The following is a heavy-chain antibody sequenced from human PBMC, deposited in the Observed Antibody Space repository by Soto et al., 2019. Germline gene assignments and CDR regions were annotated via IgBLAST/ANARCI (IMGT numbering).Heavy chain of an antibody. CDR3: ARGGFDWSYYYGMDV. CDR1: GGSISSYY. Sequence: PSETLSLTCTVSGGSISSYYWSWIRQPPGKGLKWIGYIYYSGSTNYNPSLKSRVTISVDTSKNQFSLKLSSVTAADTAVYYCARGGFDWSYYYGMDVWGQGTPVTVSS. V-gene: IGHV4-59*01. D-gene: IGHD3-9*01. CDR2: IYYSGST. J-gene: IGHJ6*02.